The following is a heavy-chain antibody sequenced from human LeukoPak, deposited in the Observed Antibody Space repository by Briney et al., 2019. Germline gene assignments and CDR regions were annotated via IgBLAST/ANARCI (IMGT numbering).Heavy chain of an antibody. V-gene: IGHV1-69*05. Sequence: ASVKVSCKASGGTFSSYAISWVRQAPGQGLEWMGGIIPIFGTANYAQKFQGRVTITTDESTSTAYMELSSLRSEDTAVYYCARGRGYCSSTSCYYESYYFDYWGQGTLVTVSS. CDR2: IIPIFGTA. CDR3: ARGRGYCSSTSCYYESYYFDY. CDR1: GGTFSSYA. D-gene: IGHD2-2*01. J-gene: IGHJ4*02.